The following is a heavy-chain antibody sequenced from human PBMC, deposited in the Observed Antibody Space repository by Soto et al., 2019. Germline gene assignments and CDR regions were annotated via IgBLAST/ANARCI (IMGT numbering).Heavy chain of an antibody. J-gene: IGHJ5*01. CDR2: INHSGST. CDR3: ASITVTTHHTTRSSDS. CDR1: GGSFSGYY. V-gene: IGHV4-34*01. D-gene: IGHD4-17*01. Sequence: SETLSLTCAVYGGSFSGYYWSWIRQPPGKGLEWIGEINHSGSTNYNPSLKSRVTISVDTSKNQFSLKLSSVTAADTAVYYCASITVTTHHTTRSSDSRCQGILVTGFS.